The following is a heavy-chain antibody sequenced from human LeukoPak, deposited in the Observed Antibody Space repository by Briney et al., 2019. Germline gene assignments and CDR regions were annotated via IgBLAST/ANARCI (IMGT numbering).Heavy chain of an antibody. V-gene: IGHV3-33*01. Sequence: SGGSLRLSCAAFGFTFSSSGMHWVRQAPGKGLEWVAVILYNGSNKYYADSVKGRFTISRDNSKNTLYLQMNSLRVEDTAVYYCARAGGYCSGGSCYRGYSWFDPWGQGTLVTVSS. CDR1: GFTFSSSG. CDR3: ARAGGYCSGGSCYRGYSWFDP. CDR2: ILYNGSNK. J-gene: IGHJ5*02. D-gene: IGHD2-15*01.